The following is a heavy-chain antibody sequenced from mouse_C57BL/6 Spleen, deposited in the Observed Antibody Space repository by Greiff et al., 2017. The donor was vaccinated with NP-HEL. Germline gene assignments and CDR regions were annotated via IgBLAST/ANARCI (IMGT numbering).Heavy chain of an antibody. CDR1: GYSITSGYY. V-gene: IGHV3-6*01. CDR2: ISYDGSN. D-gene: IGHD2-1*01. J-gene: IGHJ1*03. Sequence: EVQLQESGPGLVKPSQSLSLTCSVTGYSITSGYYWNWIRQVPGNKLEWMGYISYDGSNNYNPSLKNRISITRDTSKNQFFLKLNSVTTEDTATYYCAREGNYGYFDVWGTGTTVTVSS. CDR3: AREGNYGYFDV.